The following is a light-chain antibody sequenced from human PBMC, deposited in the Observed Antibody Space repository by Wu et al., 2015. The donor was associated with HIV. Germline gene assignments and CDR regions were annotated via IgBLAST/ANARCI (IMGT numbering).Light chain of an antibody. CDR1: QSISSN. CDR3: QQYGGSPPT. Sequence: EIVMTQSPATLSVSPGERATLSCRASQSISSNLAWYLQKPGQAPRLLIYGASSRATGIPDRFSGSGSGTDFTLTISRLEPEDLAVFYCQQYGGSPPTFGQGTKVEIK. V-gene: IGKV3-20*01. CDR2: GAS. J-gene: IGKJ1*01.